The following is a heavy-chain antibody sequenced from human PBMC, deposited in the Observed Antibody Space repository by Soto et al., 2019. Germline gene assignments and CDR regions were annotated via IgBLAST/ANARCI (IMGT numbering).Heavy chain of an antibody. CDR3: ARQNRGLAGDYFDF. CDR2: VYYTRST. D-gene: IGHD6-25*01. V-gene: IGHV4-59*08. Sequence: SETLSLPYTVSGGSISNYYWSWIRQPPGKGLEYIGYVYYTRSTDYNPSLKNRVTMSVDTSRNQFSLKLSSVTAADTAVYYCARQNRGLAGDYFDFPGPGTLVTVSS. J-gene: IGHJ4*02. CDR1: GGSISNYY.